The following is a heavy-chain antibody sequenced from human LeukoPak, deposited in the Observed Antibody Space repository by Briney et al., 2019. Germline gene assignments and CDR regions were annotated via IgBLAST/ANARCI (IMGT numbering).Heavy chain of an antibody. V-gene: IGHV4-61*02. D-gene: IGHD3-10*01. Sequence: SETLSLTCTVSGGSISSGSYYWSWIRQPAGKGLEWIGRIYTSGSTNYNPSLKSRVTMSVDTSKNQFSLKLSSVTAADTAVYYCARGGYGSGSYYPFDYWGQGTLVTVSS. J-gene: IGHJ4*02. CDR2: IYTSGST. CDR3: ARGGYGSGSYYPFDY. CDR1: GGSISSGSYY.